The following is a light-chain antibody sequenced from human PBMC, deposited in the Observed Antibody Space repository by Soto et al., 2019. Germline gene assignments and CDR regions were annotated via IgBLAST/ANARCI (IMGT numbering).Light chain of an antibody. CDR1: ESVRDN. Sequence: EIVMTQSPATLSVSPGERATLSCTTSESVRDNLAWYQKKPGQAPRLVIYGASTRATGIPARLSGSGSGTEFTLPISSLQSEDFAVYSCQHYDNWPLTFGGGTKVEIK. CDR2: GAS. V-gene: IGKV3-15*01. J-gene: IGKJ4*01. CDR3: QHYDNWPLT.